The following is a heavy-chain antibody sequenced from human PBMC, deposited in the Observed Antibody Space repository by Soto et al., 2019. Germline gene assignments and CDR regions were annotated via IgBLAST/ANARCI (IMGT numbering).Heavy chain of an antibody. D-gene: IGHD2-2*02. V-gene: IGHV3-30-3*01. J-gene: IGHJ4*02. CDR2: ISYDGSNK. CDR3: ARLYAAPLDY. CDR1: GFTFSSYA. Sequence: GGSLRLSCAASGFTFSSYAMHWVRQAPGKGLEWVAVISYDGSNKYYADSVKGRFTISRDNSKNTLYLQMNSLRAEDTDVYYCARLYAAPLDYWGQGTLVTVYS.